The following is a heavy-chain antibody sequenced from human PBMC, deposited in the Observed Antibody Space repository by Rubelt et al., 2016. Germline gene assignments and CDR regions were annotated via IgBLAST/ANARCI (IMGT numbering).Heavy chain of an antibody. CDR2: IYYSGST. CDR1: GGSISSSSYY. Sequence: GPGLVKPSETLSLTCTVSGGSISSSSYYWGWIRQPPGKGLEWIGSIYYSGSTYYNPSLKSRVTISVDTSKNQFSLKLSSVTAADTAVYYCARRPSRDAFDIWGQGTMVTVSS. J-gene: IGHJ3*02. V-gene: IGHV4-39*07. CDR3: ARRPSRDAFDI.